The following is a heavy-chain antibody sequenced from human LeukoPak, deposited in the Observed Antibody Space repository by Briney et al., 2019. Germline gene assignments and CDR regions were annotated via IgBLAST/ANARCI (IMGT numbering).Heavy chain of an antibody. CDR2: IYYSGST. CDR1: GGSISSYY. J-gene: IGHJ4*02. V-gene: IGHV4-59*01. D-gene: IGHD3-3*01. CDR3: ARVGFWSGYRYYFDY. Sequence: PSETLSLTCTVSGGSISSYYWSWIRQPPGKGLEWIGYIYYSGSTNYNPSLKSRVTISVDTSKNQFSLKLSSVTAADTAVYYCARVGFWSGYRYYFDYWGQGTLVTVSS.